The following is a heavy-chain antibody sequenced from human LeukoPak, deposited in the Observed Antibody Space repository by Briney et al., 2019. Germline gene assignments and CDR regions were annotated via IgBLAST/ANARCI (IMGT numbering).Heavy chain of an antibody. D-gene: IGHD1-14*01. CDR2: IGNTGRTI. V-gene: IGHV3-48*03. CDR1: GFTCGRYE. Sequence: GGSLRLSCAASGFTCGRYEMNWVRQAPGRGLEWVSYIGNTGRTIYYADSVQGRFTISRDNAKNSLYLQMNSLRAEDTAIYYCVRGDRYFFDFWGQGTLVTVSS. CDR3: VRGDRYFFDF. J-gene: IGHJ4*02.